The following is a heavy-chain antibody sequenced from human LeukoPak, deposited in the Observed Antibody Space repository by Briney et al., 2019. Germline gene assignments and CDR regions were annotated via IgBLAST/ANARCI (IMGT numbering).Heavy chain of an antibody. J-gene: IGHJ4*02. D-gene: IGHD6-13*01. CDR1: GGSSSGYY. CDR2: INHSGST. Sequence: PSETLSLTCAVYGGSSSGYYWSWIRQPPGKGLEWIGEINHSGSTNYNPSLKSRVTISVDTSKNQFSLKLSSVTAADTAVYYCARSGYSSSWYVHWGQGTLVTVSS. CDR3: ARSGYSSSWYVH. V-gene: IGHV4-34*01.